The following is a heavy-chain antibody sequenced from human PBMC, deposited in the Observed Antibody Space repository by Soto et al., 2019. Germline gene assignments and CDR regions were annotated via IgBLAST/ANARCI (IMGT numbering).Heavy chain of an antibody. Sequence: ASVKGSCKASGYTFTGYYMHWVRQSPGQGLEWMGWINPNGGSTSYAQKFQGRVTMTRDTSTSTVYMELSSLRSEDTAVYYCASVRSNYYYDSSGYLGYYYYGMDVWGQGTTVTVSS. D-gene: IGHD3-22*01. CDR2: INPNGGST. CDR3: ASVRSNYYYDSSGYLGYYYYGMDV. J-gene: IGHJ6*02. CDR1: GYTFTGYY. V-gene: IGHV1-46*01.